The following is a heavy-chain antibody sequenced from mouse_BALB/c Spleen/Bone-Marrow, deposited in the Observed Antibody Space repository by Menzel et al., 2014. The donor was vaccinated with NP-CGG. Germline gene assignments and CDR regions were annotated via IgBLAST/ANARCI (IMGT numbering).Heavy chain of an antibody. CDR3: ARGGANFDY. CDR1: GHTFTDHW. V-gene: IGHV1-69*01. J-gene: IGHJ2*01. Sequence: QVQLKQPGADFVMPGASVKMSCKASGHTFTDHWMHWVTQTPGEGLEWIGAIDSSDSYTTYNQKFKGKATLTVDESSSTAYMQLSRLTSEVSAVYYGARGGANFDYWGQGTTLTVSS. CDR2: IDSSDSYT.